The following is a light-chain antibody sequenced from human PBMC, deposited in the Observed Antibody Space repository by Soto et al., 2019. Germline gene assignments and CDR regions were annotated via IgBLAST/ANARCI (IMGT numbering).Light chain of an antibody. J-gene: IGKJ1*01. Sequence: DIQMTQSPSTLSASFGARVTITCRSSQSISSWLAWYQQKPGKASKPLIYDVSSQESGVPSRFSGSRFGTEFTVTISNPQPDDSATYYCGQYSRYSGPLGQGSNVDSK. CDR1: QSISSW. V-gene: IGKV1-5*01. CDR2: DVS. CDR3: GQYSRYSGP.